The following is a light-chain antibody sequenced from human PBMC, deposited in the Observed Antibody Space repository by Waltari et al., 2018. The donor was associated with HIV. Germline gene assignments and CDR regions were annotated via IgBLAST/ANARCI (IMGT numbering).Light chain of an antibody. V-gene: IGLV2-18*02. CDR3: SSFTSSSTVV. CDR1: SSAVGSYNL. CDR2: EVT. Sequence: QSALTQPPSVSGSPGQSVTIPCTGNSSAVGSYNLVSWYQQSPGTAPKLMVYEVTYRPSGVPERFSGSKSGNTASLTISGLQAEDEADYYCSSFTSSSTVVFGGGTKLTVL. J-gene: IGLJ3*02.